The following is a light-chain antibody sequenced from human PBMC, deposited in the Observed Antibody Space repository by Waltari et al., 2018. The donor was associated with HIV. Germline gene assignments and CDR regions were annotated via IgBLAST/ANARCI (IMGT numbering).Light chain of an antibody. CDR2: GNT. Sequence: QAVVTQPPSVSGAPGQTVAISCTGSSSNIGAGYAVHWYQHFPGAPPKVVSYGNTSRPSGVPDRVSGPKCGNAASLVIAGLQADDEAEYYCQSYDKSLSGWVFGGGTKVTVL. CDR1: SSNIGAGYA. V-gene: IGLV1-40*01. J-gene: IGLJ3*02. CDR3: QSYDKSLSGWV.